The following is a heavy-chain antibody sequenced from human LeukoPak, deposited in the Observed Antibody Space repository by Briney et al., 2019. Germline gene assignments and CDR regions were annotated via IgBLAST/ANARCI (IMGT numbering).Heavy chain of an antibody. J-gene: IGHJ4*02. Sequence: KPSETLSLTCTASGGSISSYYWSWIRQPPGKGLEWIGYIYYSGSTNYNPSLKSRVTISVDTSKNQFSLKLSSVTAADTAVYYCARTLGYCSSTSCYGGYYFDYWGQGTLVTVSS. D-gene: IGHD2-2*01. CDR1: GGSISSYY. CDR3: ARTLGYCSSTSCYGGYYFDY. CDR2: IYYSGST. V-gene: IGHV4-59*01.